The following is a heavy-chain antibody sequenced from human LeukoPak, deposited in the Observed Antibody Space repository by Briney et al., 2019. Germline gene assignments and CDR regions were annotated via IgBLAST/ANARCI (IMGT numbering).Heavy chain of an antibody. D-gene: IGHD3-10*01. V-gene: IGHV3-21*04. CDR1: GFTFSSYS. Sequence: GGSLRLSCAASGFTFSSYSMNWVRQAPGKGLEWVSSISSRSTYIYHADSVKGRFTISRDNSKNTLWLRMNSLKGEDTAVYYCAKTWRGRGYYGYGPSEYFYYMDVWGKGTTVTISS. CDR3: AKTWRGRGYYGYGPSEYFYYMDV. J-gene: IGHJ6*03. CDR2: ISSRSTYI.